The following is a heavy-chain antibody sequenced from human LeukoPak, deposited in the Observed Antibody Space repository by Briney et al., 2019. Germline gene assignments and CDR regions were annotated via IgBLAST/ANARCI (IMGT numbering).Heavy chain of an antibody. CDR1: GYTFTSYG. Sequence: ASVKVSCRASGYTFTSYGISWVRQAPGQGLEWMGWISAYNGNTNYAQKLQGRVTMTTDTSTSTAYMELRSLRSDDTAVYYCARGHVDTAMDWDYYYGMDVWGQGTTVTVSS. D-gene: IGHD5-18*01. J-gene: IGHJ6*02. CDR3: ARGHVDTAMDWDYYYGMDV. V-gene: IGHV1-18*01. CDR2: ISAYNGNT.